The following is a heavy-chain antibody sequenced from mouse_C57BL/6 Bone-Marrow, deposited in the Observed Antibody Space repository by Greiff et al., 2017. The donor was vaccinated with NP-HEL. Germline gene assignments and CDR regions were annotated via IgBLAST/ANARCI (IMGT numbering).Heavy chain of an antibody. CDR3: AYSNPYYFDY. Sequence: VMLVESGAELVRPGASVKLSCKASGYTFTDYYINWVKQRPGQGLEWIARIYPGSGNTYYNEKFKGKATLTAEKSSSTAYMQLSSLTSEDSAVYFCAYSNPYYFDYWGQGTTLTVSS. CDR1: GYTFTDYY. D-gene: IGHD2-5*01. CDR2: IYPGSGNT. V-gene: IGHV1-76*01. J-gene: IGHJ2*01.